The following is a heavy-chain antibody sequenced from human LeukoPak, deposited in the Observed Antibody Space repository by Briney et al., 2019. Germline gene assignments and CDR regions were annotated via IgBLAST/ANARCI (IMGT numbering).Heavy chain of an antibody. J-gene: IGHJ3*02. CDR1: GFTVSSNY. CDR2: IYNDGRT. CDR3: ARGLFLSGYLEAFDI. D-gene: IGHD3-22*01. V-gene: IGHV3-53*01. Sequence: GGSLRLSCAASGFTVSSNYMSWVRQAPGKGLEWVSLIYNDGRTYYADSVKGRCTISRDNLKNVLYLQMNSLKVEDTALYYCARGLFLSGYLEAFDIWGQGTVVTVSS.